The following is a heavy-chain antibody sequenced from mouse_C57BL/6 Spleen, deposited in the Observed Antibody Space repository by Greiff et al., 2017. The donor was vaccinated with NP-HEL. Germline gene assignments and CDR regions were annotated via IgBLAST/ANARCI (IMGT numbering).Heavy chain of an antibody. CDR1: GYTFTEYT. CDR2: FYPGSGSI. Sequence: VQLQESGAELVKPGASVKLSCKASGYTFTEYTIHWVQQRPGQGLEWIGWFYPGSGSIKYNEKFKDKATLTADQSSSTVYMELSRLTSEDSAFYFCARHGGIYYGYDGAMDYWGQGTSVTVSS. V-gene: IGHV1-62-2*01. J-gene: IGHJ4*01. CDR3: ARHGGIYYGYDGAMDY. D-gene: IGHD2-2*01.